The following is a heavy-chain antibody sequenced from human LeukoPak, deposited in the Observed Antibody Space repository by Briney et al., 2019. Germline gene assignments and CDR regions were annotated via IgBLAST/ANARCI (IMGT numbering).Heavy chain of an antibody. D-gene: IGHD3-22*01. J-gene: IGHJ3*02. CDR1: GFTFISYA. Sequence: PGGSLRLSCAASGFTFISYALSWVRQAPGRGLEWISAISGSAYSTSYADSVKGRFTISIDNSKNTLYLQMNSLRAEDTAIYYCARKTSGLKLGDAFDIWVQGTMVTVSS. CDR2: ISGSAYST. V-gene: IGHV3-23*01. CDR3: ARKTSGLKLGDAFDI.